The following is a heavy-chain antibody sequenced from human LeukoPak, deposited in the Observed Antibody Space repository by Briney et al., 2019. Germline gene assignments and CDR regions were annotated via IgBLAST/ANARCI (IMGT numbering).Heavy chain of an antibody. Sequence: GGSLRLSCAASGFTFSNYWMHWVRQVPGKGLVWVSRINSDASRTQYADSVTGRFTISRDNAKNTLFLQMNSLRAEDTAVYYCARANLNGGSYFGSWGQGTLVTVSS. CDR3: ARANLNGGSYFGS. CDR1: GFTFSNYW. D-gene: IGHD1-26*01. J-gene: IGHJ5*02. V-gene: IGHV3-74*01. CDR2: INSDASRT.